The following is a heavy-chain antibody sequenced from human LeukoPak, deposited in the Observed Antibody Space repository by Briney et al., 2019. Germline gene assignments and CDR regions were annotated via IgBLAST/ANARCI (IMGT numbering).Heavy chain of an antibody. V-gene: IGHV3-23*01. CDR3: AKAGHTVTTELDY. J-gene: IGHJ4*02. D-gene: IGHD4-17*01. CDR2: ITRTGSST. CDR1: GFSFSAYA. Sequence: GGSLRLSCAASGFSFSAYAMSWVRQAPGKRLEGVSIITRTGSSTFYADSVKGRFTISRDNSKNTLFLQMNGLRAQDTALYYCAKAGHTVTTELDYWGQGTLVTVSS.